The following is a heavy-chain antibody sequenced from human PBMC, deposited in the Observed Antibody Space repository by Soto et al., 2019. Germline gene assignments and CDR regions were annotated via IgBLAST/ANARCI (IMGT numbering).Heavy chain of an antibody. V-gene: IGHV3-23*01. J-gene: IGHJ4*02. CDR1: GFTFSSNS. D-gene: IGHD1-26*01. CDR3: VTPALGKSDY. CDR2: ISDSAERI. Sequence: GGSLRLSCAASGFTFSSNSMSWVRQAPGEGLEWVSAISDSAERIFYVDSVKGRFTISRDNSKNKLYLQMDSLRAEDTAVYYCVTPALGKSDYWGQANLVTVSS.